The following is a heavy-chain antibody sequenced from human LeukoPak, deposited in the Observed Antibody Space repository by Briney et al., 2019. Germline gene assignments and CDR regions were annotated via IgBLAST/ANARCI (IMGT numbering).Heavy chain of an antibody. J-gene: IGHJ3*02. CDR3: AKPYYDSSGYGDAFDI. Sequence: GESLRLSCAASGFTFSSYAMSWVRQAPGKGLEWVSAISGSGGSTYYADSVKGRFTISRDNSKNTLYLQMNSLRAEDTAVYYCAKPYYDSSGYGDAFDIWGQGTMVTVSS. V-gene: IGHV3-23*01. D-gene: IGHD3-22*01. CDR1: GFTFSSYA. CDR2: ISGSGGST.